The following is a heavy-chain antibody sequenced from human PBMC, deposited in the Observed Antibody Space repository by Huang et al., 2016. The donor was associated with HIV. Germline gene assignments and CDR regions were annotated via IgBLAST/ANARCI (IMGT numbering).Heavy chain of an antibody. CDR3: ARLPGSITMIRGVITDPY. Sequence: QLQLQESGPGLVKPSETLSLTCTVSGGPIRSDNYYWGWIRKPPGTGLEWIGSIDYSGHPYYSPSLKSRVTITVDASKNQFSLKMVSVTAADTAVYYCARLPGSITMIRGVITDPYWGQGTLVTVSS. CDR1: GGPIRSDNYY. V-gene: IGHV4-39*01. CDR2: IDYSGHP. D-gene: IGHD3-10*01. J-gene: IGHJ4*02.